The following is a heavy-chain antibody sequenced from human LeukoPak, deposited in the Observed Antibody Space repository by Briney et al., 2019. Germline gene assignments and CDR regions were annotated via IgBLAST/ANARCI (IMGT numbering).Heavy chain of an antibody. V-gene: IGHV4-34*01. CDR1: GGSFSAYY. CDR2: INHSGST. Sequence: SETLSLTCAVYGGSFSAYYWSWLRQPPGKGLEWIGQINHSGSTNYNPSLKSRITISVDTSKNQFSLKLSSVTAADTAVYYCARGRVAGSPSPSYYYYMDVWGKGTTVTVSS. D-gene: IGHD6-19*01. CDR3: ARGRVAGSPSPSYYYYMDV. J-gene: IGHJ6*03.